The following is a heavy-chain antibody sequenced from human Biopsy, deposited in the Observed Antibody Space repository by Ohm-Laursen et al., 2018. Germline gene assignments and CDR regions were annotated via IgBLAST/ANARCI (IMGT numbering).Heavy chain of an antibody. D-gene: IGHD3-22*01. CDR1: GFSVSSYD. Sequence: GSLRLSCAASGFSVSSYDMNWVRQAPGKGLEWISYISETSSHIYDADSVRGRFTVARDIAKNSLYLQMNSLRAEDTAFYYCAVEYYDSSGYYNPKWFNPWGQGTLVTVSS. CDR2: ISETSSHI. CDR3: AVEYYDSSGYYNPKWFNP. V-gene: IGHV3-21*01. J-gene: IGHJ5*02.